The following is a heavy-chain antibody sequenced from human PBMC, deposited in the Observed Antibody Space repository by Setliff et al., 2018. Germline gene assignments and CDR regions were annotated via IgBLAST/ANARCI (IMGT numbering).Heavy chain of an antibody. CDR2: LYHGST. Sequence: SETLSLTCAVSGYSISSGFFWGWIRQSPGRGLECIGTLYHGSTYYNPSLKSRVTISMDTSKNQFSLKVSSVTAADTAVYYCARSFSRREKFLLDYWGQGALVTVSS. V-gene: IGHV4-38-2*01. J-gene: IGHJ4*02. CDR1: GYSISSGFF. CDR3: ARSFSRREKFLLDY.